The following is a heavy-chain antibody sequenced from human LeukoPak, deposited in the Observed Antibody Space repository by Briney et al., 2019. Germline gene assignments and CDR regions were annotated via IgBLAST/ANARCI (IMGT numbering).Heavy chain of an antibody. CDR3: ARGLGRQQLVSPFDY. CDR1: GGSISSYY. V-gene: IGHV4-59*08. CDR2: IPYSGTT. J-gene: IGHJ4*02. Sequence: SETLSLTCTVSGGSISSYYWSWIRQPPGKGLEWIGYIPYSGTTNNNPSLKSRVTISVDTSNNQFSLRLSSVTAADTAVYYCARGLGRQQLVSPFDYWGQGTLVTVSS. D-gene: IGHD6-13*01.